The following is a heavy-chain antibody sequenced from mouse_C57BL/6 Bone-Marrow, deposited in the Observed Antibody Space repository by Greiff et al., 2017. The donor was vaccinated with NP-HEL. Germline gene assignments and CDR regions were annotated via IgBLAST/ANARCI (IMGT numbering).Heavy chain of an antibody. V-gene: IGHV7-1*01. Sequence: EVNLVESGGGLVQPGRSLRLSCATSGFTFSDFYMEWVRQAPGKGLEWIAASRNKANDYKTEYSASVKGRFIVSRDTSQSILYLQMNALRAEDTAICYCARENGDGEYFDVWGTGTTVTVSS. CDR1: GFTFSDFY. CDR3: ARENGDGEYFDV. CDR2: SRNKANDYKT. D-gene: IGHD4-1*01. J-gene: IGHJ1*03.